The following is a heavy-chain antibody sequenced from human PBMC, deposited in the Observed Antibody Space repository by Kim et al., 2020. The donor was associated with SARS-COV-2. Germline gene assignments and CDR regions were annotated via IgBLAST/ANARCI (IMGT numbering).Heavy chain of an antibody. CDR3: ATDGLNSGYDSRDRNWFDP. CDR1: GYTLTELS. Sequence: ASVKVSCKVSGYTLTELSMHWVRQAPGKGLEWMGGFDPEDGETIYAQKFQGRVTMTEDTSTDTAYMELSSLRSEDTAVYYCATDGLNSGYDSRDRNWFDPWGQGTLVTVSS. V-gene: IGHV1-24*01. CDR2: FDPEDGET. J-gene: IGHJ5*02. D-gene: IGHD5-12*01.